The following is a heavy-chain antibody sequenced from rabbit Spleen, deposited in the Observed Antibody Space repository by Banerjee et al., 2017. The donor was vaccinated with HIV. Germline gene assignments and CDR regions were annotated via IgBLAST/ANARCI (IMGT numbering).Heavy chain of an antibody. J-gene: IGHJ6*01. Sequence: QSLEESGGDLVKPGASLTLTCTASGVSFSSSSYMCWVRQAPGKGLEWIACIDAGSSGFSYFATWAKGRFTISKTSSPTVTLQMTSLTSADTATYFCARDSATSFSTYGMDLWGPGTLVTVS. V-gene: IGHV1S40*01. CDR1: GVSFSSSSY. CDR3: ARDSATSFSTYGMDL. CDR2: IDAGSSGFS. D-gene: IGHD1-1*01.